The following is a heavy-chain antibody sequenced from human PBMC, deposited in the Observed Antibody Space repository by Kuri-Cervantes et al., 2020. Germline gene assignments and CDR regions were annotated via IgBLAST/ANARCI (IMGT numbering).Heavy chain of an antibody. CDR1: GFTFSSYA. CDR3: ARDLGGIAAWTQRYYYSMDV. D-gene: IGHD6-13*01. CDR2: ISYDGSNK. J-gene: IGHJ6*02. Sequence: GESLKISCAASGFTFSSYAMHWVRQAPGKGLEWVAVISYDGSNKYYADSVKGRFTTSRDNSKNTLYLQMNSLRAEDTAVYYCARDLGGIAAWTQRYYYSMDVWGQGTTVTVSS. V-gene: IGHV3-30-3*01.